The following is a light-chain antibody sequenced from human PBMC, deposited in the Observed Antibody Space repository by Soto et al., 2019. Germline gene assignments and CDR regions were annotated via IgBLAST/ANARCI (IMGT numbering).Light chain of an antibody. Sequence: QSVLTRPASVSGSPGQSITISCTGTSSDVDAYDYVSWYQQHPDKAPKLMIYEVSNRPSGVSNRFSGSKSVNTATLTISGLQTEDEAIYYCSSYTSSSTGVFETGTQLTVL. CDR1: SSDVDAYDY. CDR3: SSYTSSSTGV. V-gene: IGLV2-14*03. CDR2: EVS. J-gene: IGLJ1*01.